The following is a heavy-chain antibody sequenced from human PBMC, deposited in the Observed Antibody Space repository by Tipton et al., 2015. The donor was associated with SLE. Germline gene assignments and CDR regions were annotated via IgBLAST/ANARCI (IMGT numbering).Heavy chain of an antibody. CDR3: ARPSTTVVPDY. V-gene: IGHV3-72*01. CDR1: GFTFSDHY. CDR2: TRNKANSYTT. D-gene: IGHD3-10*01. Sequence: SLRLSCAASGFTFSDHYMDWVRQAPGKGLEWVGRTRNKANSYTTEYAASVKGRFTISRDDSKNSLYLQMNSLRAEDTAVYYCARPSTTVVPDYWGRGTLVTVSS. J-gene: IGHJ4*02.